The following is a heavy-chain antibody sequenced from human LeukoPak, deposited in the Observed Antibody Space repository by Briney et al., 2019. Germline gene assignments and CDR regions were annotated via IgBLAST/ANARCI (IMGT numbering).Heavy chain of an antibody. CDR3: AKGAKDCYDSSGYYDY. CDR1: GFTFDDYA. D-gene: IGHD3-22*01. Sequence: GGSLRLSCAASGFTFDDYAMHWVRQAPGKGLEWVSGISWNSGSIGYADSVKGRFTISRDNAKNSLYLQMNSLRAEDMALYYCAKGAKDCYDSSGYYDYWGQGTLVTVSS. J-gene: IGHJ4*02. V-gene: IGHV3-9*03. CDR2: ISWNSGSI.